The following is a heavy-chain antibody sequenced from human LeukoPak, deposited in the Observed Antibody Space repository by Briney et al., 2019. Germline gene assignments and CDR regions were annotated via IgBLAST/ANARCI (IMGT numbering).Heavy chain of an antibody. Sequence: SETLSLTCTVSGGSISSSSYYWGWIRQPPGKGLEWIGSIYYSGSTYYNPSLKSRVTISVDTSKNQFSLKLSSVTAADTAVYYCARHAGGIAVAGTGGDYFDYWGQGTLVTVSS. CDR1: GGSISSSSYY. D-gene: IGHD6-19*01. V-gene: IGHV4-39*01. CDR3: ARHAGGIAVAGTGGDYFDY. J-gene: IGHJ4*02. CDR2: IYYSGST.